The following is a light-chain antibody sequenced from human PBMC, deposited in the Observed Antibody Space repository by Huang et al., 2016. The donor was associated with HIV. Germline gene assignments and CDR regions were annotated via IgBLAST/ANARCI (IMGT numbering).Light chain of an antibody. Sequence: EIVLTQSPGTLSLSPGERATLSCRASQSVSSSYLAWYQQKPGQAPRLLIYGASSRATGIPDRFSGSGSGTDFTLTISRLEPEDFAVYYCQQYGNSPLSFGRGTKVDIK. CDR2: GAS. J-gene: IGKJ3*01. V-gene: IGKV3-20*01. CDR1: QSVSSSY. CDR3: QQYGNSPLS.